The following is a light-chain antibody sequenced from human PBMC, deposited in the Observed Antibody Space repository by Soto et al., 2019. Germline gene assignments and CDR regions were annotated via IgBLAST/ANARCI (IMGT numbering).Light chain of an antibody. CDR1: QSISSTQ. Sequence: EIVLTQSPGTLSLSPGERATLSCRTSQSISSTQLAWYQQKLGQAPRLLIWGASNRATGIPDRFSGSGSGTDFTLTINRLEPEDFAVYYCQQYSHWRTFGPGTKVEIK. J-gene: IGKJ1*01. CDR3: QQYSHWRT. CDR2: GAS. V-gene: IGKV3-20*01.